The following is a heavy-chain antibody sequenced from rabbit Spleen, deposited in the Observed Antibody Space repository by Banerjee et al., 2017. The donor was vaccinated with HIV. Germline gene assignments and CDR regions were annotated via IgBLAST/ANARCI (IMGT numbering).Heavy chain of an antibody. CDR3: VREVSGRFGL. CDR1: GFDFSSGYD. V-gene: IGHV1S47*01. J-gene: IGHJ3*01. D-gene: IGHD4-1*01. CDR2: IDPIFGIA. Sequence: QEQLVESGGGLVKPEGSLTLTCKASGFDFSSGYDMCWVRQAPGKRTDGIGVIDPIFGIAVYASWVSGRFTISSHNAQNTLYLQLNSLTAADTASYFCVREVSGRFGLWGQGTLVTVS.